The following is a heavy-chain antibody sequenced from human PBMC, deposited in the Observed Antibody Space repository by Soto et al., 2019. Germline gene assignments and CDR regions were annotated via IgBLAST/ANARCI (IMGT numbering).Heavy chain of an antibody. V-gene: IGHV3-33*01. Sequence: GGSLRLSCEASGFDISTYGLHWVRQAPGKGLEWLAFIWYDGSNQHYAASVKGRFTISRDNSRNTLYLQMNNLRADDTAVYFCAGAVSSATYYDCIGYWGRGTLVTVSS. J-gene: IGHJ4*02. D-gene: IGHD1-26*01. CDR1: GFDISTYG. CDR3: AGAVSSATYYDCIGY. CDR2: IWYDGSNQ.